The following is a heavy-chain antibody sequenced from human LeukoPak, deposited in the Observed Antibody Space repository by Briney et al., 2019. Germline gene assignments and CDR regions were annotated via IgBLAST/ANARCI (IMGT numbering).Heavy chain of an antibody. CDR3: AKVPTTYSSGWYYFDY. V-gene: IGHV3-23*01. Sequence: PGRSLRLSCAASGFTFSSYAMSWVRQAPGKGLEWVSAISGSGGSTYYADSVKGRFTISRDNSKNTLYLQMNSLRAEDTAVYYCAKVPTTYSSGWYYFDYWGQGTLVTVSS. D-gene: IGHD6-19*01. CDR1: GFTFSSYA. J-gene: IGHJ4*02. CDR2: ISGSGGST.